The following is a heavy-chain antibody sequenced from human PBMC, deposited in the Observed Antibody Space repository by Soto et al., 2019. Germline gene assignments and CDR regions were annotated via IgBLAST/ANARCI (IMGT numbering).Heavy chain of an antibody. D-gene: IGHD3-22*01. Sequence: EASVKVSCKASGYTFTSYYMHWVRQAPGQGLEWMGIINPSGGSTSYAQKFQGRVTMTRDTSTSTVYMELSSLRSEDTAVYYCARTRGPYYYDSSGYYSSWGQGTLVTVSS. CDR3: ARTRGPYYYDSSGYYSS. J-gene: IGHJ5*02. CDR2: INPSGGST. CDR1: GYTFTSYY. V-gene: IGHV1-46*01.